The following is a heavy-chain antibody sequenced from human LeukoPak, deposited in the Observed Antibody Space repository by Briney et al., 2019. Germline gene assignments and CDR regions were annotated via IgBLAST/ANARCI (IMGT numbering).Heavy chain of an antibody. CDR3: ATETNGRHYDY. J-gene: IGHJ4*02. Sequence: GGSLRLSCAASGFSFSSYAMSWVRQAPGKWLEWVSAISGSGGSTYYADSVKGRFTISRDNSKKTLYLQMNSLRAEDTSVSYCATETNGRHYDYWGQGTLLTVSS. CDR1: GFSFSSYA. V-gene: IGHV3-23*01. D-gene: IGHD1-14*01. CDR2: ISGSGGST.